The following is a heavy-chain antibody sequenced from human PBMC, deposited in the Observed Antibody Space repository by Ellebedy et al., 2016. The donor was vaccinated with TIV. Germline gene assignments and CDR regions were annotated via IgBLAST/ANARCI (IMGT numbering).Heavy chain of an antibody. V-gene: IGHV3-7*03. J-gene: IGHJ4*02. D-gene: IGHD4/OR15-4a*01. CDR3: ARESPSNYFLDY. Sequence: GESLKISCAASGFTFSSYWMSWVRQAPGRGLAWVANIKQDGSQKYYVDSVTGRFTISRDNAKNSLYLQMNSLRAEDTAMYYCARESPSNYFLDYWGQGTLVTVSS. CDR1: GFTFSSYW. CDR2: IKQDGSQK.